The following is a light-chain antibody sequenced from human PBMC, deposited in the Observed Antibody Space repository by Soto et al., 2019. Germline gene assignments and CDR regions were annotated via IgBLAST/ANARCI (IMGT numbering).Light chain of an antibody. J-gene: IGKJ4*01. Sequence: EIVLTQSPATLSLSPGERATLSCRASQSISSFLAWYQQKPGQAPRLLIYDAPSRATGVPGRFSGSGSGTDFTLTISSLEPEDFAVYHCQQRSTGTFGGGTKV. CDR2: DAP. CDR3: QQRSTGT. CDR1: QSISSF. V-gene: IGKV3-11*01.